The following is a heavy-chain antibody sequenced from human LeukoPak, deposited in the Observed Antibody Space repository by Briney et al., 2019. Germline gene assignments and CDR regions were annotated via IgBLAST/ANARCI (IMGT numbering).Heavy chain of an antibody. CDR3: AKESTVHYGMDV. CDR1: GFTFDDYA. J-gene: IGHJ6*02. CDR2: ISWNSGSI. Sequence: PGGSLRLSCAASGFTFDDYAMPSVRQAPGKGLEWVSGISWNSGSIAYADSVKDRFTISRDNAKISLDLQMNSLRAEDTALYYCAKESTVHYGMDVWGQGTTVTVFS. V-gene: IGHV3-9*01. D-gene: IGHD4-17*01.